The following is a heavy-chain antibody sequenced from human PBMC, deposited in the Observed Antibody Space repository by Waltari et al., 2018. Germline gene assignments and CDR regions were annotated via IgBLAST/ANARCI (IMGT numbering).Heavy chain of an antibody. J-gene: IGHJ4*02. Sequence: QVQLQESGPGLVKPSETLSLTCIVSGGPISTYYWRWIRQPPGKGLEWIGYIYYSGTTNYNPSLKSRVTISVDTSKNQFSLKLSSVTAADTAVYYCARGYSGNYGRFDYWGQGTLVTVSS. V-gene: IGHV4-59*01. CDR3: ARGYSGNYGRFDY. CDR2: IYYSGTT. D-gene: IGHD5-12*01. CDR1: GGPISTYY.